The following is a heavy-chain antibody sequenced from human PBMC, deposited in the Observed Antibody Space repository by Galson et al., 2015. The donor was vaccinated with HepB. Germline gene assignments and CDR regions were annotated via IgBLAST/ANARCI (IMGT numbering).Heavy chain of an antibody. CDR2: ISRSSSNR. Sequence: SLRLSCAASGFTFSTYSMNWVRQAPGKGLEWTSYISRSSSNRYYADSVNGRFTISRDDAKNSLYLQMNSLRDEDTAVYYCTRDRYCTSTTCSGYYYGMDVWGQGTTVTGSS. V-gene: IGHV3-48*02. J-gene: IGHJ6*02. D-gene: IGHD2-2*01. CDR1: GFTFSTYS. CDR3: TRDRYCTSTTCSGYYYGMDV.